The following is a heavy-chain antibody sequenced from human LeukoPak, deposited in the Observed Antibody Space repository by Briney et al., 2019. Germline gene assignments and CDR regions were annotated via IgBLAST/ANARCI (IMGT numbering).Heavy chain of an antibody. CDR2: INAGNGNT. D-gene: IGHD5-12*01. CDR3: ARERGYSGYDSFDY. V-gene: IGHV1-3*01. CDR1: GYTFTSYV. Sequence: ASVKVSCKASGYTFTSYVMHWVRQAPGQRLEWMGWINAGNGNTKYSPKFQGRVTITRDTSASTTYMDLSSLRSEDTAVYYCARERGYSGYDSFDYWGQGTLVTVSS. J-gene: IGHJ4*02.